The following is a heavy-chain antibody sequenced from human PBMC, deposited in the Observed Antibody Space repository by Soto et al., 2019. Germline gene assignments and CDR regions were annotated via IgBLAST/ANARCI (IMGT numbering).Heavy chain of an antibody. CDR1: GFPFRSYW. V-gene: IGHV3-74*01. D-gene: IGHD6-6*01. CDR2: INPDGSGR. J-gene: IGHJ4*02. CDR3: ARSLYSTSSPYYFDY. Sequence: PGGSLRLSCAPAGFPFRSYWMHWVRQAPGKGLVWVSHINPDGSGRTYADSVQGRFTISRDNANSTLYLQMNSLRAEDTAVYYCARSLYSTSSPYYFDYWGQGTLVTVSS.